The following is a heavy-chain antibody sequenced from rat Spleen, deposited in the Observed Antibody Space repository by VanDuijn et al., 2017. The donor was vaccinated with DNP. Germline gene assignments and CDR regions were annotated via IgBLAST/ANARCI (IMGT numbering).Heavy chain of an antibody. D-gene: IGHD1-10*01. J-gene: IGHJ4*01. CDR1: GFSLTSNS. CDR2: IWSGGST. Sequence: QVQLKESGPGLVQPSQTLSLTCTVSGFSLTSNSVHWVRQPPGKGLEWVGAIWSGGSTDYNSALKSRLSISRDTSKSQVFLKMNSLQTEDTAIYFCTRPITTPYAMDAWGQGTSVTVSS. CDR3: TRPITTPYAMDA. V-gene: IGHV2-1*01.